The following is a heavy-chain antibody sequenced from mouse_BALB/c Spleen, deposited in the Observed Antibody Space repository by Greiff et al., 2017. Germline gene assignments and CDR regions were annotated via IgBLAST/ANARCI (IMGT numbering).Heavy chain of an antibody. J-gene: IGHJ4*01. CDR1: GFTFSDYY. CDR3: ARDRGHAMDY. D-gene: IGHD3-3*01. Sequence: DVKLVESGGGLVKPGGSLKLSCAASGFTFSDYYMYWVRQTPEKRLEWVATISDGGSYTYYPDSVKGRFTISRDNAKNNLYLQMSSLKSEDTAMYYCARDRGHAMDYWGQGTSVTVSS. V-gene: IGHV5-4*02. CDR2: ISDGGSYT.